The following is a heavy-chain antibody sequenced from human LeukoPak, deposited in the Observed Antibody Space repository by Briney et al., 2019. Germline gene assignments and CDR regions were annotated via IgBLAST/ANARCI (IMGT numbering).Heavy chain of an antibody. D-gene: IGHD1-1*01. CDR1: GFTFSSYW. V-gene: IGHV3-21*01. CDR2: ISTRSSYL. J-gene: IGHJ4*02. CDR3: ATLASTDGY. Sequence: GGSLRLSCAASGFTFSSYWMNWVRQAPGKGLQWVSSISTRSSYLYYADSVKGRFTISGDDAKNSLYLQLNSLRAEDTAVYYCATLASTDGYWGQGTLVTVSS.